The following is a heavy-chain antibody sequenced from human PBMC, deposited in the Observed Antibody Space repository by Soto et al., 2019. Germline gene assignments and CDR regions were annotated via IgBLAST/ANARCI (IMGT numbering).Heavy chain of an antibody. CDR3: ARGTFFYDGNVYTGRYYFDY. V-gene: IGHV4-59*01. D-gene: IGHD3-16*01. CDR2: ISYSGRT. Sequence: PSETLSLTCNVSGGSFSSFYWTWIRQPPGKGLEWIGYISYSGRTFYNPSLKSRVTISADTSKNQFSLKLNSVTAADTAVYYCARGTFFYDGNVYTGRYYFDYFGPVAPGTVSS. CDR1: GGSFSSFY. J-gene: IGHJ4*02.